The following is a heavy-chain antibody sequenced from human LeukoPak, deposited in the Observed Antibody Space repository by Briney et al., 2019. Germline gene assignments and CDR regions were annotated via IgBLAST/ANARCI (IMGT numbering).Heavy chain of an antibody. Sequence: LRGCLRLSCAASGFTFSSYGMHWVREAPGKGLGWVAVIWYDGRNKFYAYSLKGRFTISRANYKNTLYLQMNSLTAEDTAVYYCARVNRADAFDIWGQGTLVTVSS. CDR3: ARVNRADAFDI. CDR2: IWYDGRNK. V-gene: IGHV3-33*01. D-gene: IGHD3-16*02. J-gene: IGHJ3*02. CDR1: GFTFSSYG.